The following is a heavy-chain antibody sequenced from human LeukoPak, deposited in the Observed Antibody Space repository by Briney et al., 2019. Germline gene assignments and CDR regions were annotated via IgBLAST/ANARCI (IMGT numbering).Heavy chain of an antibody. Sequence: GGSLRLSCAASGFTFSSYGIHWVRQAPGKGLDWGAVISYDGRNTYYADSVKGRFTISRDNAKNSLNLQMNSLRAEDTAVYYCARDSGYSGYSDYWGQGTLVTVSS. J-gene: IGHJ4*02. V-gene: IGHV3-30*03. D-gene: IGHD5-12*01. CDR2: ISYDGRNT. CDR1: GFTFSSYG. CDR3: ARDSGYSGYSDY.